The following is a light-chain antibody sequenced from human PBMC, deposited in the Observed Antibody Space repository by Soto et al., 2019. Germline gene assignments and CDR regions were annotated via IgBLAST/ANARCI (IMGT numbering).Light chain of an antibody. Sequence: DIQMTQSPSTLSASVGDRVTITCRASQSITSWLAWYQQKPGKAPKLLIYKASSLESGVPSRFSGAGSGTEFTLTISSLQPDDFATYYCQQYNSYPFTFGGGTKVEI. J-gene: IGKJ4*01. CDR3: QQYNSYPFT. CDR1: QSITSW. CDR2: KAS. V-gene: IGKV1-5*03.